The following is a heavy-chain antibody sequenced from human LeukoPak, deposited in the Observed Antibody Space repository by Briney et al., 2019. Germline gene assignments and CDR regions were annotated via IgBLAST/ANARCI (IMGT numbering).Heavy chain of an antibody. J-gene: IGHJ2*01. CDR3: ATTYYYDSSGYYYRPHWYFDL. CDR2: INPNSGGT. Sequence: GASVKVSCKASGYTFTGYYMHWVRQAPGQGLEWMGWINPNSGGTNYAQKFQGRVTMTRDTSISTAYMELSRLRSDDTAVYYCATTYYYDSSGYYYRPHWYFDLWGRGTLVTVSS. D-gene: IGHD3-22*01. CDR1: GYTFTGYY. V-gene: IGHV1-2*02.